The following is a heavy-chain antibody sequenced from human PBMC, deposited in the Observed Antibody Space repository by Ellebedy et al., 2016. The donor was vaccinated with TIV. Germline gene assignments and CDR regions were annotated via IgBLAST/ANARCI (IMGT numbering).Heavy chain of an antibody. V-gene: IGHV3-30*18. Sequence: GESLKISXAASGFTFSLYGMHWVRQTPGKGLEWVSIISHDGSRKEYVDSVKGRFTISRDSSSNTLYLLMNSLRVEDTAVYYCAKDRISSSWYNAFDFWGPGTMVTVSS. J-gene: IGHJ3*01. CDR2: ISHDGSRK. D-gene: IGHD6-13*01. CDR3: AKDRISSSWYNAFDF. CDR1: GFTFSLYG.